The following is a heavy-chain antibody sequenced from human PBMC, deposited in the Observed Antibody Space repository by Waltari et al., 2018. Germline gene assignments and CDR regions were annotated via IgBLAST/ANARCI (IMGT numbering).Heavy chain of an antibody. CDR1: GVSITSNRHY. Sequence: QLQLQELGPRLVRPSETLSLICRVSGVSITSNRHYWAWIRQSPGQGLEWIGTVSYSGTTYISPSLNSRVSVSRDTSKNQVSLILGSVTAADMAVYYCATYIGASVGTAAFDVWGQGTMVTVSS. CDR3: ATYIGASVGTAAFDV. V-gene: IGHV4-39*01. D-gene: IGHD5-12*01. CDR2: VSYSGTT. J-gene: IGHJ3*01.